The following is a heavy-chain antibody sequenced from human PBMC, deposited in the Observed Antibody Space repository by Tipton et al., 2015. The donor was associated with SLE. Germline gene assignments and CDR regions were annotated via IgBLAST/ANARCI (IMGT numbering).Heavy chain of an antibody. J-gene: IGHJ4*02. Sequence: TLSLTCTVSGDSISGHYRSWXRQPPGKGLEWIGYIYDCGSTSYNPSLKSRVTISEDTSKQQFSLKLGSLTAADTAMYYCARHAGDYAYFDSWGQGTLVTVSS. CDR2: IYDCGST. CDR3: ARHAGDYAYFDS. D-gene: IGHD4-17*01. CDR1: GDSISGHY. V-gene: IGHV4-59*08.